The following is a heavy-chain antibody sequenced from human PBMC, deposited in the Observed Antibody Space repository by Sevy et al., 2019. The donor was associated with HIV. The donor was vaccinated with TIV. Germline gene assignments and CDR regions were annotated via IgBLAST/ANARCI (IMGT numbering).Heavy chain of an antibody. CDR1: GFSFSSYW. D-gene: IGHD3-22*01. CDR3: ARGNSGSFDY. CDR2: IKQDESEK. J-gene: IGHJ4*02. V-gene: IGHV3-7*03. Sequence: WGSLRLSCAASGFSFSSYWMHWVRQAPGKGLEWVANIKQDESEKYYAASVKGRFTISRDNAKNSVYLQMNSLRPEDTAIYYCARGNSGSFDYWGQGTLVTVSS.